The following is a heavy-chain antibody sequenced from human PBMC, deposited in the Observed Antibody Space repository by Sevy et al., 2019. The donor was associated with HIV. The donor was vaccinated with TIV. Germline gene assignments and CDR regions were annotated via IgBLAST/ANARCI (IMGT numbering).Heavy chain of an antibody. Sequence: GGSLRLSCAASGFTFSSYSMNWVRQAPGKGLEWVSSISSSSSYIYYADSVKGQFTISRDNAKNSLYLQMNSLRAEDTAVYYCASGYYYDSSGHTLFDIWGQGTMVTVSS. J-gene: IGHJ3*02. CDR3: ASGYYYDSSGHTLFDI. CDR2: ISSSSSYI. V-gene: IGHV3-21*01. D-gene: IGHD3-22*01. CDR1: GFTFSSYS.